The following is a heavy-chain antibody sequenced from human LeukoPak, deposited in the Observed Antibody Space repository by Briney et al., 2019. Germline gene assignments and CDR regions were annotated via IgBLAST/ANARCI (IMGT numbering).Heavy chain of an antibody. Sequence: GGSLRLSCAASGFTFSSYAMSWVRQAPGKGLEWVSAISGSGGSTYYADSAKGRFTISRDNSKNTLYLQMNSLRAEDTAVYYCAKKGARDSSGYYYDYWGQGTLVTVSS. V-gene: IGHV3-23*01. D-gene: IGHD3-22*01. CDR1: GFTFSSYA. J-gene: IGHJ4*02. CDR2: ISGSGGST. CDR3: AKKGARDSSGYYYDY.